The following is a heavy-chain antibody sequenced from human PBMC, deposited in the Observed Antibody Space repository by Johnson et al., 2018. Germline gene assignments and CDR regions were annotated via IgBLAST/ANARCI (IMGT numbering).Heavy chain of an antibody. Sequence: VQLQESGGGLVQPRGSLRLSCAASGFTFSIYTMTWVRQAPGKGLEWVSSIDGGGDYIYYEDSVKGRFTVARDNSRNTLYLQMNSLRAEDTAVYYCVKAAGRILGGPPGWGQGTLVTVSS. D-gene: IGHD1-26*01. V-gene: IGHV3-23*01. CDR2: IDGGGDYI. J-gene: IGHJ4*02. CDR3: VKAAGRILGGPPG. CDR1: GFTFSIYT.